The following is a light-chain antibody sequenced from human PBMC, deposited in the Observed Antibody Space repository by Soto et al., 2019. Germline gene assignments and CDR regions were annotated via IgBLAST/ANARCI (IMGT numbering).Light chain of an antibody. CDR1: RSVSTRY. CDR3: QQFGDSPPAFT. CDR2: GAS. Sequence: ESMLTQSPGTLSLSPGERATLSCGASRSVSTRYITWYQQKPGQAPRLLIYGASIRATGIPDRFSGSGSGTDFTLTISRLEAEDFAVYYCQQFGDSPPAFTFGQGTKLEI. V-gene: IGKV3-20*01. J-gene: IGKJ2*01.